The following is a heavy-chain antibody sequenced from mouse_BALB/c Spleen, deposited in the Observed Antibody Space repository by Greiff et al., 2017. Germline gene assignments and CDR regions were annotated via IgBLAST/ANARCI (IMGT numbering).Heavy chain of an antibody. D-gene: IGHD2-10*02. Sequence: DVKLVESGGGLVKPGGSLKLSCAASGFTFSSYAMSWVRQTPEKRLEWVASISSGGSTYYPDSVKGRFTISRDNARNILYLQMSSLRSEDTAMYYCARGEYCNYVDYAMDYWGQGTSVTVSS. CDR2: ISSGGST. CDR3: ARGEYCNYVDYAMDY. J-gene: IGHJ4*01. CDR1: GFTFSSYA. V-gene: IGHV5-6-5*01.